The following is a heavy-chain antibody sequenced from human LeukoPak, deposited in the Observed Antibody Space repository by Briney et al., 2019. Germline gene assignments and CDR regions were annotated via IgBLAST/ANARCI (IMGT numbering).Heavy chain of an antibody. CDR1: GFSLSTSGVA. D-gene: IGHD4-17*01. Sequence: SGPTLVNPTQTLTLTCTFSGFSLSTSGVAVGWFRQPPGGALEWLALIYWNDGKYYSPPLKSRLTIAKDTSKNQVVLTMTNMDPVVTATFYCARRRSPSNGDWFDPWGQGTLVTVSS. V-gene: IGHV2-5*01. CDR3: ARRRSPSNGDWFDP. CDR2: IYWNDGK. J-gene: IGHJ5*02.